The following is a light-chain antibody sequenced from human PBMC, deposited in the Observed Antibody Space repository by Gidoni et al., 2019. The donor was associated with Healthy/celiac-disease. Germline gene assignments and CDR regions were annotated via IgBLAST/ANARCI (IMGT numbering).Light chain of an antibody. CDR3: NSRDSSGNHVV. V-gene: IGLV3-19*01. CDR1: SRRSYY. Sequence: SSELTPDPAVSVAFGQTVRITCQGDSRRSYYASWYQQKPGPAPVLVIYGKNNRPSGIPDRFSGSSSGNTASLTITGAQAEDEADYYCNSRDSSGNHVVFGGGTKLTVL. CDR2: GKN. J-gene: IGLJ2*01.